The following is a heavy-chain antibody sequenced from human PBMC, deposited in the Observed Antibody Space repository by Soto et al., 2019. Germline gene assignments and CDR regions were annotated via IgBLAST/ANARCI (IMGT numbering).Heavy chain of an antibody. J-gene: IGHJ4*02. CDR1: GDTFSFYT. V-gene: IGHV1-69*02. CDR3: ATSYGSGYRAFDY. CDR2: INPILSMS. D-gene: IGHD3-10*01. Sequence: SVKVSCKASGDTFSFYTINWVRQAPGLGLEWVGRINPILSMSNYAQKFQGRVTMTADKSTSTAYMKLRSLRSEDTAIYYCATSYGSGYRAFDYWGQGALVTVSS.